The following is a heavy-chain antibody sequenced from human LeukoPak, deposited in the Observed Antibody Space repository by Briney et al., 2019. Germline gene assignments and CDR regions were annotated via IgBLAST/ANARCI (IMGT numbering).Heavy chain of an antibody. V-gene: IGHV4-34*01. CDR2: INHSGST. J-gene: IGHJ4*02. D-gene: IGHD2-21*02. CDR1: GGSFSGYY. Sequence: PSETLSLTCAVYGGSFSGYYLSWIRQPPGKGLEWIGEINHSGSTNYNPSLKSRVTISVDTSKNQFSLKLSSVAAADTAVYYCAAGGYCGGDCYSPVDYWGQGTLVTVS. CDR3: AAGGYCGGDCYSPVDY.